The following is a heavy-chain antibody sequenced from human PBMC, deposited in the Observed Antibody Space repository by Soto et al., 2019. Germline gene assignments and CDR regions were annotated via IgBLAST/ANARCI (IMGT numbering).Heavy chain of an antibody. V-gene: IGHV4-61*01. D-gene: IGHD1-26*01. CDR2: IYSGGST. CDR1: GGFVNSDTHS. Sequence: TLSLTCTVSGGFVNSDTHSWSWIRQTPGKRLEWIGFIYSGGSTKNPSLRSRVTMSVDTSKNQFSLKLRSVIVADTALYYCAKDIRATFYYYGMDVWGQGTTVTVSS. J-gene: IGHJ6*02. CDR3: AKDIRATFYYYGMDV.